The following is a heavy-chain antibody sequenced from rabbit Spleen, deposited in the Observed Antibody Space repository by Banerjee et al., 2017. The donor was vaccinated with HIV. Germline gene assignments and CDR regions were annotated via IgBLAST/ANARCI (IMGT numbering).Heavy chain of an antibody. Sequence: QEQLEESGGGLVKPEGSLTLTCKASGFSFSDRDVMCWVRQAPGKGLEWIACINTYTGKSVYASWAKGRFTISKSSSTTVTLQMTSLTAADTATYFCARDAGSYDYIDVYFNLWGPGTLVTVS. CDR2: INTYTGKS. D-gene: IGHD8-1*01. J-gene: IGHJ4*01. CDR1: GFSFSDRDV. CDR3: ARDAGSYDYIDVYFNL. V-gene: IGHV1S45*01.